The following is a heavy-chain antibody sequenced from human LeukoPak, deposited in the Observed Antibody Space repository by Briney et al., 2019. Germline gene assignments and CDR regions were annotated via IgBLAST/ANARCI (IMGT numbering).Heavy chain of an antibody. Sequence: GGSLRLSCAASGFTFSSYGMHWVRQAPGKGLEGVAVIWYDGSNKYYADSVKGRFTISRDNSKNTLYLQMNSLRAEDTAVYYCAKDLRLDYYDSSGWDYWGQGTLVTVSS. CDR3: AKDLRLDYYDSSGWDY. D-gene: IGHD3-22*01. CDR1: GFTFSSYG. J-gene: IGHJ4*02. V-gene: IGHV3-33*06. CDR2: IWYDGSNK.